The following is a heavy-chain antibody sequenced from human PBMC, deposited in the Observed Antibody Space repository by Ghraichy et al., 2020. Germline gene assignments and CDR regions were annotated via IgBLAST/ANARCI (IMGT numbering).Heavy chain of an antibody. J-gene: IGHJ4*02. CDR1: GGSISSSSYY. Sequence: SQTLSLTCTVSGGSISSSSYYWGWIRQPPGKGLEWIGSIYYSGSTYYNPSLKSRVTISVDTSKNQFSLKLSSVTAADTAVYYCARHMGWGSYHPLGYWGQGTLVTVSS. CDR2: IYYSGST. D-gene: IGHD3-16*02. V-gene: IGHV4-39*01. CDR3: ARHMGWGSYHPLGY.